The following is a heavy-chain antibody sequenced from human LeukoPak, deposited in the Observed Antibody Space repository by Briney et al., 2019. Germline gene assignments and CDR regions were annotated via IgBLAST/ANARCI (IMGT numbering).Heavy chain of an antibody. CDR2: MNPNSGNT. CDR3: ARVAGNCGGDCYRLLY. D-gene: IGHD2-21*01. J-gene: IGHJ4*02. CDR1: GYTFTGYY. Sequence: ASVKVSCKASGYTFTGYYMHWVRQAPGQGLEWLGWMNPNSGNTGYAQKFQGRVTMTRNTSISTAYMELSNLRSEDTAVYYCARVAGNCGGDCYRLLYWGQGTLVTVSS. V-gene: IGHV1-8*02.